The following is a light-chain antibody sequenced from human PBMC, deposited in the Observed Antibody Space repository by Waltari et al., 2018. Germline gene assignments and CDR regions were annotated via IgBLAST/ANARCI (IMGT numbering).Light chain of an antibody. CDR1: QLEGKF. CDR2: QDD. V-gene: IGLV3-1*01. Sequence: SFDLTQPPSVSVSPGQTATIACSGYQLEGKFVPWYQHKPGQSPVLVIYQDDKRPPGIPERFSGSNSGSTASLTIGETQTLDDADYYCQVWDNRVAVFGGGTKLTVL. CDR3: QVWDNRVAV. J-gene: IGLJ3*02.